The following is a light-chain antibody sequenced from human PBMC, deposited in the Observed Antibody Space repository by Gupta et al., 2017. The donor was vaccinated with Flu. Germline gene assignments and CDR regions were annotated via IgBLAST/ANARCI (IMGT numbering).Light chain of an antibody. CDR3: QQYSGTPYT. V-gene: IGKV4-1*01. Sequence: DIVMTPSPDSLTVSLGERASINCKSSQSVLYSANNKYYLAWYQQKPGQPPNLLIYWASTRESGVPDRFSGSGSGTDFTLTISSLQAEDVAVYYCQQYSGTPYTFGQGTKLEIK. CDR1: QSVLYSANNKYY. J-gene: IGKJ2*01. CDR2: WAS.